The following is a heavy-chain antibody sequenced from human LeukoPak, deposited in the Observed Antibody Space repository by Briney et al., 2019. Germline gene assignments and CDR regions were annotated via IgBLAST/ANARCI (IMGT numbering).Heavy chain of an antibody. CDR2: IYYSGST. Sequence: SETLSLTCTVSGGSISSGDYYWSWIRQPPGKGLEWIGYIYYSGSTSYNPSLKSRVTISADTSENQFSLKLSSVTAADTAVYFCATTPRYSSIAFDFWGQGTLVTVSS. V-gene: IGHV4-30-4*01. D-gene: IGHD6-13*01. CDR1: GGSISSGDYY. J-gene: IGHJ4*02. CDR3: ATTPRYSSIAFDF.